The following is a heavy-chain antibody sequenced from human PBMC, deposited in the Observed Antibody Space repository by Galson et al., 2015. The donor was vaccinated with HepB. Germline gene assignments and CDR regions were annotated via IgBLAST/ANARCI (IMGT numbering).Heavy chain of an antibody. J-gene: IGHJ4*02. CDR1: GSSISSYY. CDR3: ARVFGGNALDF. D-gene: IGHD4-23*01. CDR2: VYKSGST. V-gene: IGHV4-4*07. Sequence: LTCTVSGSSISSYYWSRIRQPAGRGLEWIGRVYKSGSTYYNPSLKSRVTLSIDTSKNHFSLTLTSVTAADTAVYYCARVFGGNALDFWGQGILVTVSS.